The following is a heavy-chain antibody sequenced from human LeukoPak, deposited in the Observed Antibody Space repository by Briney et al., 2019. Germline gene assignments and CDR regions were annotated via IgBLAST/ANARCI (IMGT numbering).Heavy chain of an antibody. CDR2: ISGSSYYI. CDR1: GFTFSSYS. CDR3: ASLYDYVWGSYPLSY. J-gene: IGHJ4*02. V-gene: IGHV3-21*01. Sequence: GGSLRLSCAASGFTFSSYSMNWVRQAPGKGLEWVSSISGSSYYIYYADSVKGRFTISRDNSKNTLYLHMNSLRTEDTAVYYCASLYDYVWGSYPLSYWGQGTLVTVSS. D-gene: IGHD3-16*02.